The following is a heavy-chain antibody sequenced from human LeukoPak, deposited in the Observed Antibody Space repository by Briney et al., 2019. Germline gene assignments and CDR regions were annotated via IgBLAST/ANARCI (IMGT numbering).Heavy chain of an antibody. J-gene: IGHJ4*02. CDR3: ARDDYGGNLDY. CDR1: GYTFTGYY. CDR2: INPNSGGT. Sequence: ASVKVSCKASGYTFTGYYMHWVRQAPGQGLEWMGWINPNSGGTNYAQKFQGRVTMTRDTSISTAYMELRSLRSDDAAVYYCARDDYGGNLDYWGQGTLVTVSS. D-gene: IGHD4-23*01. V-gene: IGHV1-2*02.